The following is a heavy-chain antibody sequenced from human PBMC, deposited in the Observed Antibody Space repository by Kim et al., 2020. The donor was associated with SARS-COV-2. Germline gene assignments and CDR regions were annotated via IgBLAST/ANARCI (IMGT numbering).Heavy chain of an antibody. J-gene: IGHJ4*02. CDR2: IYYSGRT. V-gene: IGHV4-39*07. CDR1: GGSISSSSYY. Sequence: SETLSLTCTVSGGSISSSSYYWGWIRQPPGKGLEWIGSIYYSGRTYYNPSLKSRVTISVDPSKNQFSLKLSSVTAADTAVYYCARGPGTHVLWFGELLVFDYWGQGTLVTVSS. D-gene: IGHD3-10*01. CDR3: ARGPGTHVLWFGELLVFDY.